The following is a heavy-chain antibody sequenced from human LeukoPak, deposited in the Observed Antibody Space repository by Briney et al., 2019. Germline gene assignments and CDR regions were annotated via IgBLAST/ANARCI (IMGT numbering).Heavy chain of an antibody. J-gene: IGHJ3*02. D-gene: IGHD6-13*01. CDR3: ARDSMEQQLVWNDAFDI. CDR1: GYTFTGYY. V-gene: IGHV1-2*02. CDR2: INPNSGGT. Sequence: ASVKVSCKASGYTFTGYYMHWVRQAPGQGLEWMGWINPNSGGTNYAQKFQGRVTMTRDTSISTAYMELSRLRSDDTAVYYCARDSMEQQLVWNDAFDIWGQGTMVTVSS.